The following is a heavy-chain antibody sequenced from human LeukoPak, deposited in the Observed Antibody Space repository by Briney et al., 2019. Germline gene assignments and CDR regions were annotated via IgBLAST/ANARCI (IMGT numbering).Heavy chain of an antibody. CDR1: GGSISSGTYY. J-gene: IGHJ4*02. D-gene: IGHD3-10*01. CDR3: AREHDYYGSGTHFDY. Sequence: SQTLSLTCTVSGGSISSGTYYWSWIRQPAGKGLEWIGRIYNSGSTSYNPSLKSRVTISVDTSKNQFSLKLSSVTAADTAVYYCAREHDYYGSGTHFDYWGQGTLVTVSS. CDR2: IYNSGST. V-gene: IGHV4-61*02.